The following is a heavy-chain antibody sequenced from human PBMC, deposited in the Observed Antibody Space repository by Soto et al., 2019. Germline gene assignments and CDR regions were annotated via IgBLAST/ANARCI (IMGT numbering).Heavy chain of an antibody. J-gene: IGHJ6*02. CDR2: IGTSGKTI. D-gene: IGHD4-4*01. Sequence: EVQLVESGGGLVQAGGSLRLFCAVSGFTFSSYEMNWVRQAPGKGLEWVSYIGTSGKTIYYADSVRGRFTISRDNAKNSRYLQMNSRRAEDTAVYFCARDPAIYSGKFDYGLDVWGRGTTVTVSS. CDR3: ARDPAIYSGKFDYGLDV. V-gene: IGHV3-48*03. CDR1: GFTFSSYE.